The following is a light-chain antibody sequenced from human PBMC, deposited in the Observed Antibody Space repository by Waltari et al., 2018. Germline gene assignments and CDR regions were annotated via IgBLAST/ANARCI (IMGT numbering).Light chain of an antibody. CDR3: QQYDRSPYN. V-gene: IGKV3-20*01. CDR2: GDF. J-gene: IGKJ2*01. CDR1: QSLRSDS. Sequence: VLTQSPGSLSLSPGERATLSCRASQSLRSDSLVWYQHRRGQAPRLVIYGDFRRATGFPDRFTGRGSGTDYTLIISRLEPEDSAVYYCQQYDRSPYNFGQGTNLEIK.